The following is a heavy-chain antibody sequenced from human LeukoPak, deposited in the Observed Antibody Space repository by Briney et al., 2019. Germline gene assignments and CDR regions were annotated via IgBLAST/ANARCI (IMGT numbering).Heavy chain of an antibody. J-gene: IGHJ5*02. D-gene: IGHD2-2*01. CDR1: XFTFSSYG. CDR3: AREGAPAAIYVHWFDP. Sequence: ASXFTFSSYGMHWVRQAPGKGLEGVAXIWYDGSNKYYADSVKGRFTISRDNSKNTLYLQMNSLRAEDTAVYYCAREGAPAAIYVHWFDPWGQGTLVTVSS. V-gene: IGHV3-33*01. CDR2: IWYDGSNK.